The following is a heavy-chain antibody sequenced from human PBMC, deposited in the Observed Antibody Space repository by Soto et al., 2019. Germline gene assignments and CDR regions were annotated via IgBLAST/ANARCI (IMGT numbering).Heavy chain of an antibody. Sequence: SETLSLTCAVYGGSLSGNYWTWIRQPPGKGLEWIGNINHSGSTIYNPSLKSRVTISVDTSKNQFSLKLSSVTAADTAVYYCARRYGGNFDYWGQGTLVTVSS. CDR2: INHSGST. CDR3: ARRYGGNFDY. V-gene: IGHV4-34*01. D-gene: IGHD1-26*01. J-gene: IGHJ4*02. CDR1: GGSLSGNY.